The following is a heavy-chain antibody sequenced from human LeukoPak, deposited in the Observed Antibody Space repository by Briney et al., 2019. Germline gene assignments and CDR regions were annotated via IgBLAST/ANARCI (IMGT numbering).Heavy chain of an antibody. Sequence: GGSLRVSCVASGFIFRNQWMHWVRQAPGKGLVWVSRINSDGSSASYADTVKGRFTISRDNAKNTLYLQMNTLRAEDTAVYYCATDYYSSAWSWGQGTLVTVSS. CDR3: ATDYYSSAWS. CDR2: INSDGSSA. J-gene: IGHJ4*02. V-gene: IGHV3-74*01. CDR1: GFIFRNQW. D-gene: IGHD6-25*01.